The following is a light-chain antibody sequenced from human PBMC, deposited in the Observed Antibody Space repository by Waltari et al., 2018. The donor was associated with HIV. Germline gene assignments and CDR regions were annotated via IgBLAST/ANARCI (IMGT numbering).Light chain of an antibody. CDR1: QSVSTN. J-gene: IGKJ4*01. CDR3: QHYNHWPLT. V-gene: IGKV3-15*01. CDR2: GAS. Sequence: EIAMTQSPATLSVSPGERATLSCRASQSVSTNLAWYQQKPGQDPRLLIYGASARATGVPARFSGSGSGTEFTLTISSLQSEDFAIYYCQHYNHWPLTFGGGTKVEIK.